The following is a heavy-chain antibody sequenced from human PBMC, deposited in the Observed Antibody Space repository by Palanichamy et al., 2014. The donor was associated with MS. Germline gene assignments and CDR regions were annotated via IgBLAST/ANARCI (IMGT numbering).Heavy chain of an antibody. J-gene: IGHJ3*02. D-gene: IGHD3-9*01. CDR1: GFTFTNYA. V-gene: IGHV3-23*01. CDR3: VRDRRYPTDVFDI. CDR2: ITGTDGVT. Sequence: DVQLLESGGGLIQPGGSLRLSCAASGFTFTNYAMGWVRQAPGKGLEWVSTITGTDGVTWYGDSVRGRFSISRDNSQNTLYLQMTNLRAADTATYFCVRDRRYPTDVFDIWGQGTMVTVSS.